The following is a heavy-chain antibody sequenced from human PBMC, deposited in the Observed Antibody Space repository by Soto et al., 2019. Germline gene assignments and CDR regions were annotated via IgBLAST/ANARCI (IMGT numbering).Heavy chain of an antibody. Sequence: QVQLVQSGAEVKKPGSSVKVSCKASGGSLTNYGVSWVRQAPGQGLEWMGGIIPVFGTANYAQKFQGRVTIAADESQSTVFMDVRSLRSEDTAVYYCARGDATKLGVTTYYGMDVWGQGTTVTVSS. CDR3: ARGDATKLGVTTYYGMDV. CDR2: IIPVFGTA. V-gene: IGHV1-69*12. CDR1: GGSLTNYG. J-gene: IGHJ6*02. D-gene: IGHD3-22*01.